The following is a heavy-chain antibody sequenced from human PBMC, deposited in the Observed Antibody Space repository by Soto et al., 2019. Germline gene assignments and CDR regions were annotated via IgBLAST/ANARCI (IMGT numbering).Heavy chain of an antibody. Sequence: ASVKVSCKASGYTFTSYYMHWVRQAPGQGLEWMGIINPSGGSTSYAQKFQGRVTITRDASASTAYMELSSLRSEDTAMYYCAKAFGLANGIHYWGQGTLVTVS. V-gene: IGHV1-46*01. D-gene: IGHD3-3*01. CDR1: GYTFTSYY. CDR2: INPSGGST. J-gene: IGHJ4*02. CDR3: AKAFGLANGIHY.